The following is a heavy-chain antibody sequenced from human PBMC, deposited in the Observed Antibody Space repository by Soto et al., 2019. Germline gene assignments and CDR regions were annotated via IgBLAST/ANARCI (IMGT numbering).Heavy chain of an antibody. CDR1: GGTFSSYA. D-gene: IGHD7-27*01. Sequence: SVKVSCKASGGTFSSYAISWVRQAPGQGLEWMGGIIPIFGTANYAQKFQGRVTITADESTSTAYMELSSLRSEDTAVYFCARGRYCLTGRCFPNWFDSWGQGALVTVSS. CDR3: ARGRYCLTGRCFPNWFDS. J-gene: IGHJ5*01. CDR2: IIPIFGTA. V-gene: IGHV1-69*13.